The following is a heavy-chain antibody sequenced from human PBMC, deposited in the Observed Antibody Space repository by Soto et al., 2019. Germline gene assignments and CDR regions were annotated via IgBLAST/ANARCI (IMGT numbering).Heavy chain of an antibody. V-gene: IGHV3-23*01. CDR2: ISGSGGST. CDR3: AKEARYYDSSGYYFDGTVDE. J-gene: IGHJ4*02. D-gene: IGHD3-22*01. Sequence: GGSLRLSCSASGFPFSGYAMSWVRPAPGKGLEWVSAISGSGGSTYYADSVKGRFTISRDNSKNTLYLQMNSLRAEDTAVYYCAKEARYYDSSGYYFDGTVDEWGQGTLVTV. CDR1: GFPFSGYA.